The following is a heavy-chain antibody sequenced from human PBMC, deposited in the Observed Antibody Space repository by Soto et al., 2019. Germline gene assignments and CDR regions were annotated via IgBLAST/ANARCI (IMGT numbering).Heavy chain of an antibody. CDR1: GGSISSSSYY. CDR2: IYYSGST. V-gene: IGHV4-39*01. D-gene: IGHD6-13*01. CDR3: AKGLFTRGVAAAGTDYYYGMDF. J-gene: IGHJ6*02. Sequence: SETLSLTCTVSGGSISSSSYYWGWIRQPPGKGLEWIGSIYYSGSTYYNPSLKSRVTISVDTSKNQFSLKLSSVTAADTAVYYCAKGLFTRGVAAAGTDYYYGMDFWGQGTTVTVS.